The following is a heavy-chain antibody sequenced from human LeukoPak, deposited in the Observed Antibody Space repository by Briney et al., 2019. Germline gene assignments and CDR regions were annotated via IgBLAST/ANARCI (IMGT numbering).Heavy chain of an antibody. CDR3: AGVGPGGHNWFDP. J-gene: IGHJ5*02. V-gene: IGHV3-23*01. CDR1: GFTFSSGFTFSTYS. D-gene: IGHD1-26*01. Sequence: GGSLRLSCAASGFTFSSGFTFSTYSMSWVRQAPGKGLEWVSAIRGSGCSTYYAASVKGRFTISRDNSKNTLYLQMNSLRAEDTAVYYCAGVGPGGHNWFDPWGQGTLVTVSS. CDR2: IRGSGCST.